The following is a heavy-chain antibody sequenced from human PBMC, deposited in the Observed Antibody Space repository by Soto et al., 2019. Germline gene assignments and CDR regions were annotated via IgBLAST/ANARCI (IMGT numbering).Heavy chain of an antibody. V-gene: IGHV3-48*02. Sequence: QLVESGGGLVQPGGSLRLSCAASGFDFSSFSMNWVRQAPGKGLEWVSYISSTTTTIYYADSVKGRFTISRDSAENSLYLQMNSLRNEDTAVYYCTRDPLSVAIAQPYGMDVWGHGTTVTVSS. J-gene: IGHJ6*02. CDR3: TRDPLSVAIAQPYGMDV. D-gene: IGHD5-12*01. CDR1: GFDFSSFS. CDR2: ISSTTTTI.